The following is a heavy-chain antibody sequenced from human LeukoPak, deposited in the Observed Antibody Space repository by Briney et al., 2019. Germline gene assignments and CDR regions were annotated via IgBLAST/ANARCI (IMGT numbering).Heavy chain of an antibody. J-gene: IGHJ6*03. CDR3: ARDGGPKRFYYYYMDV. Sequence: SETLSLTCTVSGGSISSYYWSWIRQPPGKGLEWIGYIYTSGSTNYNPSLKSRVTISVDTSKNQFSLKLSSVTAADTAVYYCARDGGPKRFYYYYMDVWGKGTTVTVSS. D-gene: IGHD3-3*01. V-gene: IGHV4-4*09. CDR2: IYTSGST. CDR1: GGSISSYY.